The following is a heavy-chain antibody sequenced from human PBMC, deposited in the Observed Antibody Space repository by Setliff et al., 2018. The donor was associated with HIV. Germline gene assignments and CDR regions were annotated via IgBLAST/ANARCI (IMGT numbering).Heavy chain of an antibody. V-gene: IGHV3-30*02. Sequence: GESLKISCAASGFTFSSYGMHWVRQAPGKGLESVAFIRYDGSKSFYADSVKGRFSVSRDSSKSTLYLQMNSLRPEDTTVYYCATDVSGYYDSSGPLRSPGIDYWGQGSMVTVSS. CDR3: ATDVSGYYDSSGPLRSPGIDY. CDR1: GFTFSSYG. D-gene: IGHD3-22*01. CDR2: IRYDGSKS. J-gene: IGHJ4*02.